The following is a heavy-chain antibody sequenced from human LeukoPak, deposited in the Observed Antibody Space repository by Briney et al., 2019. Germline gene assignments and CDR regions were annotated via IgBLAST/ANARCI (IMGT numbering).Heavy chain of an antibody. J-gene: IGHJ4*02. V-gene: IGHV3-30-3*01. CDR2: IPYDGSNK. CDR1: GFTFSSYA. CDR3: ARDHGQWELLLSDY. Sequence: GGSLRLSCAASGFTFSSYAMHWVRQAPGKGLEWVAVIPYDGSNKYYADSVKGRFTISRDNSKNTLYLQMNSLRAEDTAVYYCARDHGQWELLLSDYWGQGTLVTVSS. D-gene: IGHD1-26*01.